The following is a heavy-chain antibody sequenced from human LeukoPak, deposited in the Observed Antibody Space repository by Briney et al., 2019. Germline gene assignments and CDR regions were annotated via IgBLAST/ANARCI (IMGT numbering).Heavy chain of an antibody. CDR3: AKDLRGSYYPDC. D-gene: IGHD1-26*01. J-gene: IGHJ4*02. V-gene: IGHV3-30*18. CDR1: GFTFSDYG. CDR2: ISYDGSNK. Sequence: GGSLRLTCAASGFTFSDYGMHWVRQAPGKGLEWVAVISYDGSNKYYADSVKGRFTISRDPSKNTLSLQMNSLRAEDTAVYYCAKDLRGSYYPDCWGQGTLVTVSS.